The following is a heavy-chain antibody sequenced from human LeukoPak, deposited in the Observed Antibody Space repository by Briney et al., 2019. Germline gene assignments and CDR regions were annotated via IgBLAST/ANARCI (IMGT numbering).Heavy chain of an antibody. CDR2: ISWNSGSI. D-gene: IGHD5-18*01. V-gene: IGHV3-9*01. J-gene: IGHJ4*02. CDR1: GFTFYDYA. Sequence: GGSLRLSCAASGFTFYDYAMHWVRQAPGKGLEWVSGISWNSGSIGYADPVKGRFTISRDNAKNSLYLQMNSLRAEDTALYYCAKSEGSYLTRELDYWGQGTLVTVSS. CDR3: AKSEGSYLTRELDY.